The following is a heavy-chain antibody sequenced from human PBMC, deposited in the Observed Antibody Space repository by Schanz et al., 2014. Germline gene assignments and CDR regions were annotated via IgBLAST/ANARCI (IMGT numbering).Heavy chain of an antibody. D-gene: IGHD1-20*01. V-gene: IGHV3-23*01. J-gene: IGHJ4*02. CDR2: ISGRDGST. CDR1: GFSFTTYA. CDR3: GNNWNLDY. Sequence: EVQLLESGGGLVQPGGSLRLSCASSGFSFTTYAMSWVRQAPGKGLEWVSSISGRDGSTYYADSVRGRFTISRDNSKNTLYLQMNSLRAEDTAVYYCGNNWNLDYWGQGTLVTVSS.